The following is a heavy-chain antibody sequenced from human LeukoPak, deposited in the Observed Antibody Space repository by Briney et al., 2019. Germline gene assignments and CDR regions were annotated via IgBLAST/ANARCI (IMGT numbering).Heavy chain of an antibody. V-gene: IGHV1-46*01. CDR3: ARASNYYDRKFDY. Sequence: ASVKVSCKAFGYTFTSNYMHWVRQAPGQGPEWMGVISPSGGSTTYAQKFQGRVTLTRDMSTSTDYLELSSLRSEDTAVYYCARASNYYDRKFDYWGQGTLVTVSS. CDR2: ISPSGGST. J-gene: IGHJ4*02. D-gene: IGHD3-22*01. CDR1: GYTFTSNY.